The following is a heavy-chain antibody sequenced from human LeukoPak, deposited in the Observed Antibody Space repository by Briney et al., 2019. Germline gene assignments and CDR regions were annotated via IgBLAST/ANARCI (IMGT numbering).Heavy chain of an antibody. CDR2: ISAYNGNT. V-gene: IGHV1-18*01. D-gene: IGHD2-21*02. CDR1: GYTFTSYG. CDR3: ASDPSPYCGGDCWGWFDP. Sequence: GASVKVSCKASGYTFTSYGISWVRQAPGQGLEWMGWISAYNGNTNYAQKLQGRVTMTTDTSTSTAYMELRSLRSDDTAVYYCASDPSPYCGGDCWGWFDPWGQGTLVTVSS. J-gene: IGHJ5*02.